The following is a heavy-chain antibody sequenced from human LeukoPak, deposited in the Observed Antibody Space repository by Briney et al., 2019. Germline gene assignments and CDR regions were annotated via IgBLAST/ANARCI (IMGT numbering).Heavy chain of an antibody. CDR2: IGGSGIYT. Sequence: PGGSLSLSCAASGFTFANYAMGWVRQAPGKGLEWVSNIGGSGIYTYYADSVKGRFTISRDNSKNTVFLQMNSLRAEDTAVYYCAKVGSQNCGGDCHSRWFDPWGQGTLVTVSS. D-gene: IGHD2-21*02. V-gene: IGHV3-23*01. CDR1: GFTFANYA. CDR3: AKVGSQNCGGDCHSRWFDP. J-gene: IGHJ5*02.